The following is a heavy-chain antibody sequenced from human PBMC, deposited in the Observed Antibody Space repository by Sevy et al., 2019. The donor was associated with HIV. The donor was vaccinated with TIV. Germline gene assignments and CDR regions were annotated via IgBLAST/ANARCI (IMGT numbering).Heavy chain of an antibody. V-gene: IGHV3-7*03. CDR2: IKQDGSEK. D-gene: IGHD6-13*01. CDR3: VREGYSNCFDY. CDR1: GFTFSSHW. J-gene: IGHJ4*02. Sequence: GGSLRLSCAASGFTFSSHWMNWVHQAPGKGLEWVANIKQDGSEKSYVDSVKGRFTISRDNAKNSLYLQMNSLRAEDTAVYYCVREGYSNCFDYWGQGTLVTVSS.